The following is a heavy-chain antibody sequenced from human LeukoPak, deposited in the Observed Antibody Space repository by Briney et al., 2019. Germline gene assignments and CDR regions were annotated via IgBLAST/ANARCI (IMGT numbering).Heavy chain of an antibody. D-gene: IGHD3-22*01. J-gene: IGHJ4*02. CDR2: IYYSGST. V-gene: IGHV4-39*01. CDR3: AGHRGGRYYDSSGYYHPGICPPPDY. CDR1: GGSISSSSYY. Sequence: SETLSLTCTVSGGSISSSSYYWGWIRQPPGKGLEWIGSIYYSGSTYYNPSLKSRVTISVDTSKNQFSLKLSSVTAADTAVYYCAGHRGGRYYDSSGYYHPGICPPPDYWGQGTLVTVSS.